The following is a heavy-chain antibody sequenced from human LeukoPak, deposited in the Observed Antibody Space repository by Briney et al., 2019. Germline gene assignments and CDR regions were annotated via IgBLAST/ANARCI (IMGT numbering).Heavy chain of an antibody. CDR2: IYYSGST. CDR3: ARGFRLLLSSFYMDV. J-gene: IGHJ6*03. CDR1: GGSISSYY. Sequence: SETLSLTCTVSGGSISSYYWSWIRQPPGKGLEWIGYIYYSGSTNYNPSLKSRVTISVDTSKNQFSLKLSSVTAADTAVYYCARGFRLLLSSFYMDVWGKGTTVTVSS. V-gene: IGHV4-59*01. D-gene: IGHD2-15*01.